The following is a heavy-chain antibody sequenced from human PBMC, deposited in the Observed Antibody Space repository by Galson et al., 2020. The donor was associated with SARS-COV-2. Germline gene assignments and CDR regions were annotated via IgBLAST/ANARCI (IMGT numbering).Heavy chain of an antibody. D-gene: IGHD6-19*01. CDR3: ATLGPTVADYFFDY. J-gene: IGHJ4*02. V-gene: IGHV1-24*01. Sequence: ASVKVSCKVSGYSLSELSMHWVRLSPGKGFEWMGGFDPEDDEPVYAQEFQGRLTLTGDTSRDTAYMQLSNLRSEDTAVYYRATLGPTVADYFFDYWGQGTLLTVSS. CDR2: FDPEDDEP. CDR1: GYSLSELS.